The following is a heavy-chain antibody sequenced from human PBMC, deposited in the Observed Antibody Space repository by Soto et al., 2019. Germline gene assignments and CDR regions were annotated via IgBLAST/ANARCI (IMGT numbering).Heavy chain of an antibody. V-gene: IGHV3-23*01. CDR1: GFTFSSSA. Sequence: QLLEPGGGLVQPGGSLRLSCAASGFTFSSSAMSWVRQAPGKGLECVSTISGSGGSTYTADSVKGRFTIARDKSKNTLYLQMNSLRAEDTAVYYCAIELMTTIDYWGQGTLVTVSS. J-gene: IGHJ4*02. CDR2: ISGSGGST. CDR3: AIELMTTIDY. D-gene: IGHD1-1*01.